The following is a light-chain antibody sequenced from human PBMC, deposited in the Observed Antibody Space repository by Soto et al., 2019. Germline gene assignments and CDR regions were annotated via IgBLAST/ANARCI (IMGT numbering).Light chain of an antibody. J-gene: IGKJ4*01. CDR3: HQRSNWPLT. V-gene: IGKV3-11*01. Sequence: EIVLTQSPATLSLSPGERATLSCRASQSVSSFLAWYQQKPGQPPRLLIYDASNRATGIPARFSGSGSGTDFTLTISSLEPEDFAVYYCHQRSNWPLTFGGGTKVEIK. CDR2: DAS. CDR1: QSVSSF.